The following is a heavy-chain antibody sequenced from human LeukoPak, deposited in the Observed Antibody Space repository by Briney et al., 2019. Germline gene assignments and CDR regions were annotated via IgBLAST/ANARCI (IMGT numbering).Heavy chain of an antibody. V-gene: IGHV1-2*02. CDR2: INPNSGGT. J-gene: IGHJ6*03. Sequence: ASVKVSCKASGYTFTGYYMHWVRQAPGQGLEWMGWINPNSGGTNYAQKLQGRVTMTTDTSTSTAYMELRSLRSDDTAVYYCARERPGGAKVGQGDWYYYYYYMDVWGKGTTVTVSS. CDR3: ARERPGGAKVGQGDWYYYYYYMDV. D-gene: IGHD4/OR15-4a*01. CDR1: GYTFTGYY.